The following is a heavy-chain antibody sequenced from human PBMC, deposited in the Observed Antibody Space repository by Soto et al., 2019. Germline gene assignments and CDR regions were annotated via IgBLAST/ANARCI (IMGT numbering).Heavy chain of an antibody. CDR2: ISYDGSNK. J-gene: IGHJ4*02. V-gene: IGHV3-30*18. Sequence: GGSLRLSCAASGFTFSSYGMHWVRQAPGKGLEWVAVISYDGSNKYYADSVKGRFTISRDNSKNTLYLQMNSLRAEDTAVYYCAKGGDGHPFRAYYFDYWGQGTLVTVSS. CDR1: GFTFSSYG. CDR3: AKGGDGHPFRAYYFDY. D-gene: IGHD4-17*01.